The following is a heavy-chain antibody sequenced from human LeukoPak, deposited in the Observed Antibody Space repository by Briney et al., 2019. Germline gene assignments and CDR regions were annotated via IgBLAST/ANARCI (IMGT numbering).Heavy chain of an antibody. V-gene: IGHV4-39*07. CDR1: GGSISSSTYY. Sequence: SETLSLTCTVSGGSISSSTYYWGWIRQPPGKGLEWIGSIYYSGSTYYNPSLKSRVTISVDTSKNQFSLKLTSVTAADTAVYYCARDPYGDYVFDPWGQGTLVTVSS. D-gene: IGHD4-17*01. CDR3: ARDPYGDYVFDP. J-gene: IGHJ5*02. CDR2: IYYSGST.